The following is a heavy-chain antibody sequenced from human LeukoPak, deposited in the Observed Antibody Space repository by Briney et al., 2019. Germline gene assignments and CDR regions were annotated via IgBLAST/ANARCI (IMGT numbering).Heavy chain of an antibody. D-gene: IGHD6-19*01. J-gene: IGHJ4*02. Sequence: GRSLRLSCVASGLTFRSYGMHWVRQAPGKGLEWVAVIWNDGSNKYYADSVKGRFTISRDNSKNTLYLQMNSLRGEDTAVYYWASDREASRIAVAADYWGQGTLVTVSS. CDR3: ASDREASRIAVAADY. V-gene: IGHV3-33*01. CDR1: GLTFRSYG. CDR2: IWNDGSNK.